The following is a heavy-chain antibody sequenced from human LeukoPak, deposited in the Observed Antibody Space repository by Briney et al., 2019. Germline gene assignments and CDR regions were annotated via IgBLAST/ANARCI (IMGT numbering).Heavy chain of an antibody. CDR3: AKPLYNSGWYGGGDS. CDR1: GFTFSSFE. CDR2: ISNNGYTI. V-gene: IGHV3-48*03. J-gene: IGHJ5*02. Sequence: GGSLRLSCAASGFTFSSFEMNWVRQGPGKGLEWVSYISNNGYTIYYADSVKGRFTISRDNAKNSLYLQMNSLRAEDTAIYYCAKPLYNSGWYGGGDSWGQGTLVIVSS. D-gene: IGHD6-19*01.